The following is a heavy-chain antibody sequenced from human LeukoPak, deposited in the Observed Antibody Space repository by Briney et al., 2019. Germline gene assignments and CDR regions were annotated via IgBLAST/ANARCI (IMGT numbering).Heavy chain of an antibody. J-gene: IGHJ4*02. V-gene: IGHV1-46*01. D-gene: IGHD6-13*01. CDR1: GYTFTGYY. CDR2: INPSGGSS. Sequence: PGASVKVSCKASGYTFTGYYMHWVRQAPGQGLEWMGIINPSGGSSSYAQKFQGRVAMTRDTSTNTVYMELSSLRSEDTAVYYCARDGSSRIAATSWGQGTLVTVSS. CDR3: ARDGSSRIAATS.